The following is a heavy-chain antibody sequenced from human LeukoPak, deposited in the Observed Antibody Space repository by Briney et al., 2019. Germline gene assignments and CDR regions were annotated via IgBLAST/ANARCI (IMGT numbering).Heavy chain of an antibody. V-gene: IGHV4-34*01. CDR1: GGSFSGYY. CDR2: INHSGST. CDR3: ARTKYYDFWSGYYYYMDV. D-gene: IGHD3-3*01. J-gene: IGHJ6*03. Sequence: PPETLSLTCAVYGGSFSGYYWSWIRQPPGKGLEWIGEINHSGSTNYNPSLKSRVTISVDTSKNQFSLKLSSVTAADTAVYYCARTKYYDFWSGYYYYMDVWGKGTTVTVSS.